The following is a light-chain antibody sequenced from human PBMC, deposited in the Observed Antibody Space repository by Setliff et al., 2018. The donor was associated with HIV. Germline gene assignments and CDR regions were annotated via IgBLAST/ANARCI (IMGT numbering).Light chain of an antibody. J-gene: IGLJ2*01. V-gene: IGLV2-14*02. CDR2: EGS. Sequence: QSVLTQPASVSGSPGQSITISCTGTSSDVGSYNLVSWYQQHPGKAPKLMIYEGSKRPSGVSNRFSGSKSGHTASLTISGLQAEDEADYYCSSYSSASTLTLFGGGTKVTVL. CDR3: SSYSSASTLTL. CDR1: SSDVGSYNL.